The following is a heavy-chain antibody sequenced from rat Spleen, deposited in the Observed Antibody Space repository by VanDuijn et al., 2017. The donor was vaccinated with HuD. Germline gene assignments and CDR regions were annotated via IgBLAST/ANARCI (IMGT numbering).Heavy chain of an antibody. D-gene: IGHD3-6*01. Sequence: QVQLKESGPGLVQPSQTLSLTCTVSRFSLTSNSVHWVRQPPGRGLEWMGGIWGDGRTDYNSALKSRLNISRDTSKSQVFLKMSSLQTDDTAIYFCTSLFLPHCRAFDYWGQGVLVTVSS. CDR2: IWGDGRT. CDR3: TSLFLPHCRAFDY. J-gene: IGHJ2*01. CDR1: RFSLTSNS. V-gene: IGHV2-1*01.